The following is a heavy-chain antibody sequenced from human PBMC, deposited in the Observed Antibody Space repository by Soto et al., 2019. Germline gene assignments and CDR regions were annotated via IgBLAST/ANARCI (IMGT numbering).Heavy chain of an antibody. CDR3: ARGDIVLVPASEGNWFDP. CDR1: GYTFTGYY. Sequence: VASVKVSCKASGYTFTGYYMHWVRQAPGQGLEWMGLINPDAGATNYAQRFQGRLRLTRDTSTSTVYMELRSLRFDDTAVYYCARGDIVLVPASEGNWFDPWGQGTLVTVSS. D-gene: IGHD2-2*01. V-gene: IGHV1-46*01. CDR2: INPDAGAT. J-gene: IGHJ5*02.